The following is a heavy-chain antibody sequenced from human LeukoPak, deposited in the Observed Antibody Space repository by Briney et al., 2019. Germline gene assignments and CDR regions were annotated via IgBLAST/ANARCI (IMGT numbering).Heavy chain of an antibody. CDR1: GVPISSSNSY. CDR2: IYYSGST. J-gene: IGHJ6*03. Sequence: SETLSLTCTVSGVPISSSNSYWGWIRQPPGKGLEWIGYIYYSGSTNYNPSLKSRVTISVDTSKNQLSLKLSSVTAADTAVYYCARGGWSYYYMDVWGKGTTVTVSS. CDR3: ARGGWSYYYMDV. V-gene: IGHV4-61*05. D-gene: IGHD2-15*01.